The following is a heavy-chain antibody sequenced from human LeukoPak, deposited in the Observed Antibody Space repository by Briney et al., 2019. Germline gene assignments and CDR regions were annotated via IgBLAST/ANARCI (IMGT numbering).Heavy chain of an antibody. D-gene: IGHD6-13*01. J-gene: IGHJ4*02. CDR2: ISSSSSYI. CDR1: GFTFSSYS. Sequence: GGSLRLSCAASGFTFSSYSMNWVRQAPGKGLEWVSSISSSSSYIYYADSVEGRFTISRDNAKNSLYLQMNSLRAEDTAVYYCARDLAAAEKAKYYFDYWGQGTLVTVSS. CDR3: ARDLAAAEKAKYYFDY. V-gene: IGHV3-21*01.